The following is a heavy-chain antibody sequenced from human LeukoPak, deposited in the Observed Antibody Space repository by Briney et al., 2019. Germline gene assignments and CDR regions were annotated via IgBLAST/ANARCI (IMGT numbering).Heavy chain of an antibody. J-gene: IGHJ1*01. CDR1: GFTFSSYS. V-gene: IGHV3-21*04. Sequence: GGSLRLSCAASGFTFSSYSMNWVRQAPGKGLEWVSSISSSSSYIYYADSVKGRFTISRDNSKNTLYLQMNSLRAEDTAEYYCAKDHSSGWQDKYFQHWGQGTLVAVSS. CDR3: AKDHSSGWQDKYFQH. D-gene: IGHD6-19*01. CDR2: ISSSSSYI.